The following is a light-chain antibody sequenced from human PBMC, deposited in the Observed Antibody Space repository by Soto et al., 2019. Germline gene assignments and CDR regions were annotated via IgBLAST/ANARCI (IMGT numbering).Light chain of an antibody. J-gene: IGLJ2*01. CDR1: SSDVGGYTY. CDR3: SSYTGSRTYVV. Sequence: QSALTQPASVSGSPGQSIPISCTGTSSDVGGYTYVSWYQQHPGKAPKLMIYDVSNRPSGVSNRFSGSKSGNTASLPISGLQAEDEADYYCSSYTGSRTYVVFGGGTKLTVL. V-gene: IGLV2-14*01. CDR2: DVS.